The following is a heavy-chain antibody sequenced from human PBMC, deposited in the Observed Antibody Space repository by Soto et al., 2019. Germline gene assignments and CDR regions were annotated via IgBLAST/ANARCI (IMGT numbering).Heavy chain of an antibody. D-gene: IGHD3-16*01. CDR1: GLTFTDYA. CDR3: VKGAGGQALDN. Sequence: EVQLLESGGGLVQPGGSLRLSCAASGLTFTDYAMSWVRQAPGRGLEWVSGISSGGDTTYYADSVKGRFTISRDNSRNMVYLQMNSLSAGDTALYHCVKGAGGQALDNWGQGTLVTVSS. V-gene: IGHV3-23*01. CDR2: ISSGGDTT. J-gene: IGHJ4*02.